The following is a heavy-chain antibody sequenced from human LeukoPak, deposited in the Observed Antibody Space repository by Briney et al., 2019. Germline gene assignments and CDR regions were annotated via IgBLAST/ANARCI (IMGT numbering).Heavy chain of an antibody. Sequence: SETLSLTCTVSGGSISSHYWSWIRQPPGKGLEWIGYIYTSGSTNYNPSLKSRVTTSVDTSKNQFSLKLSSVTAADTAVYYCARLFSSSWSLYFDYWGQGTLVTVSS. CDR2: IYTSGST. V-gene: IGHV4-4*09. J-gene: IGHJ4*02. D-gene: IGHD6-13*01. CDR1: GGSISSHY. CDR3: ARLFSSSWSLYFDY.